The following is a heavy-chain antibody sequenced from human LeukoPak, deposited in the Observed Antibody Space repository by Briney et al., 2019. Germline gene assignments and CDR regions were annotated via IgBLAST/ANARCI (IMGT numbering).Heavy chain of an antibody. CDR2: ILPDSGGA. V-gene: IGHV1-2*02. CDR1: SYIFTAYY. D-gene: IGHD1-26*01. CDR3: ARGIQQPLPLDY. Sequence: GASVKVSCKASSYIFTAYYLHWVRQAPGQGLEWLGSILPDSGGANYAQKFQGRLTLTTDTSFSTAYMELSSLTSGDTAVYYCARGIQQPLPLDYWGQGTLVTVSS. J-gene: IGHJ4*02.